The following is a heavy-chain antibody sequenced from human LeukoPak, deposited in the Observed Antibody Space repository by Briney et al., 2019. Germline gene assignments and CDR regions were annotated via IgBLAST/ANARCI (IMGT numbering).Heavy chain of an antibody. CDR3: ARVSWSSGSRYFDY. D-gene: IGHD1-26*01. Sequence: ESGPTLVNLTQTLTLTWTFSGLSLRTSGMCVSWIRQPPGKAPEWLARIDWDDDRDYSTSLKTRITIAQDTSKTQLVLTITNMDPLDTAPYNSARVSWSSGSRYFDYWGQGTLVTVSS. V-gene: IGHV2-70*11. CDR1: GLSLRTSGMC. CDR2: IDWDDDR. J-gene: IGHJ4*02.